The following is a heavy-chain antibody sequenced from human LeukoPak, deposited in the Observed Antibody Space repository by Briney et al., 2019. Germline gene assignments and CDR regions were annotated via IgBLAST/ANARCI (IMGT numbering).Heavy chain of an antibody. CDR1: GYTFTDYY. V-gene: IGHV1-2*02. J-gene: IGHJ5*02. Sequence: GASVKVSCKASGYTFTDYYVHWVRQAPGQGLEWMGWINPSSGGTNSAQQVQGRVTMARDTSTSTAYMELNSLTSDDTAMYYCARAAPRNYAGGSWFFDWFDPWGQGTLVTVSS. D-gene: IGHD2-15*01. CDR3: ARAAPRNYAGGSWFFDWFDP. CDR2: INPSSGGT.